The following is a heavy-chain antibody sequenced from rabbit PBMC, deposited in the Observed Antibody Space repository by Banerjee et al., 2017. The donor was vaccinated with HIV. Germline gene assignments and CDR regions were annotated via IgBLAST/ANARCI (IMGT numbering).Heavy chain of an antibody. CDR1: GFSFSSSDY. CDR3: ARDTGSSFSSYGMDL. J-gene: IGHJ6*01. V-gene: IGHV1S40*01. D-gene: IGHD8-1*01. Sequence: QSLEESGGDLVKPEGSLTLTCTASGFSFSSSDYMCWVRQAPGKGLEWISCIAGSSSAFTYSATWAKGRFTCSKTSSTTVTLQMTSLTVADTATYFCARDTGSSFSSYGMDLWAPGTLVTVS. CDR2: IAGSSSAFT.